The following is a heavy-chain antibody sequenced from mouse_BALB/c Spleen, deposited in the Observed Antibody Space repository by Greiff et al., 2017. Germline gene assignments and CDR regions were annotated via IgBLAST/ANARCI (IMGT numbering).Heavy chain of an antibody. CDR3: ARTYDYEDY. D-gene: IGHD2-4*01. J-gene: IGHJ2*01. CDR2: ISSGGSYT. CDR1: GFTFSSYG. V-gene: IGHV5-6*01. Sequence: EVQLVESGGDLVKPGGSLKLSCAASGFTFSSYGMSWVRQTPDKRLEWVATISSGGSYTYYPDSVKGRFTISRDNAKNTLYLQMSSLKSEDAAKYYGARTYDYEDYWGQGTTLTVSS.